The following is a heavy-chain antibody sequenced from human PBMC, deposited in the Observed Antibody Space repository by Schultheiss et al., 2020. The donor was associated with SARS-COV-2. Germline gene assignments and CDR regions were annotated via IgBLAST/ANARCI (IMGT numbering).Heavy chain of an antibody. Sequence: GGSLRLSCAASGFTFSSYGMHWVRQAPGKGLEWVAVIWYDGSNKYYADSVKGRFTISRDNSKNTLYLQMNSLRAEDTAVYYCASGGVGRRGLYSSGWFYWGQGTLVTVSS. CDR3: ASGGVGRRGLYSSGWFY. D-gene: IGHD6-19*01. CDR1: GFTFSSYG. CDR2: IWYDGSNK. J-gene: IGHJ4*02. V-gene: IGHV3-33*01.